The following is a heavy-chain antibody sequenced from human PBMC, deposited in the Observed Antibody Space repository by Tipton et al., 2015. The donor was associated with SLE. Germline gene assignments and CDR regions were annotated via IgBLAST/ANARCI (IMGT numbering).Heavy chain of an antibody. V-gene: IGHV4-34*01. CDR2: INHSGST. CDR3: ARGVLGGSCPY. D-gene: IGHD2-15*01. CDR1: GGSFSGYY. Sequence: TLSLTCAVYGGSFSGYYWSWIRQPPGKGLEWIGEINHSGSTNYNPSLKSRVTISVDTSKNQFSLKLSSVTAADTTVYYCARGVLGGSCPYGGQGTRVTVSS. J-gene: IGHJ4*02.